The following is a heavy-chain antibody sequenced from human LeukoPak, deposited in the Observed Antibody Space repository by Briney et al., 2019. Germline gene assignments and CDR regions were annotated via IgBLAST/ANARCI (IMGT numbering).Heavy chain of an antibody. V-gene: IGHV1-69*06. CDR2: IIPIFGTA. CDR3: ARERLGVTAFDI. J-gene: IGHJ3*02. CDR1: GGTFSSYA. D-gene: IGHD2-21*02. Sequence: SVKVSCKASGGTFSSYAISWVRQAPGQGLEWMGGIIPIFGTANYAQKFQGRVTITADKSTSTAYMELSSLRSEDTAVYYCARERLGVTAFDIWGQGTMVTVSS.